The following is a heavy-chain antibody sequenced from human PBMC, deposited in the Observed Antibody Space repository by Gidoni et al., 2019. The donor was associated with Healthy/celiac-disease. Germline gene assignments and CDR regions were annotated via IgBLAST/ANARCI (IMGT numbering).Heavy chain of an antibody. J-gene: IGHJ6*03. CDR1: GGSFSGYY. D-gene: IGHD2-15*01. V-gene: IGHV4-34*01. CDR2: INHSGST. Sequence: QVQLQQWGAGLLKPSETLSLTCAVYGGSFSGYYWSWIRQPPGKGLEWIGEINHSGSTNYNPSLKSRVTISVDTSKNQFSLKLSSVTAADTAVYYCARRSAQYCSGGSCYSAGYYYYYMDVWGKGTTVTVSS. CDR3: ARRSAQYCSGGSCYSAGYYYYYMDV.